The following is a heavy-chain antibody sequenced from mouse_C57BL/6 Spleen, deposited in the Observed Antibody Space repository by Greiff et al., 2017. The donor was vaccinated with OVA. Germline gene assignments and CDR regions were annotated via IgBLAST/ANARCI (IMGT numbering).Heavy chain of an antibody. J-gene: IGHJ3*01. CDR1: GFSFTSYG. V-gene: IGHV2-3*01. D-gene: IGHD2-4*01. CDR2: IWGVGST. CDR3: ASMITTPY. Sequence: QVQLKESGPGLVAPSQCLYITCTVSGFSFTSYGVSWVRQTPGKGLEWLGVIWGVGSTTYHSALISILSISKYNSKSQVFLKLNRLQTDDTATYYCASMITTPYWGQGTLVTVSA.